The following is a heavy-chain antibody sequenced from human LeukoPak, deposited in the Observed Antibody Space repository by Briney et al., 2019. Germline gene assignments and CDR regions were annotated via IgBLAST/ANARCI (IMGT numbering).Heavy chain of an antibody. J-gene: IGHJ4*02. CDR3: AKDKRLEMATILDY. CDR2: ISWNSGSI. V-gene: IGHV3-9*01. D-gene: IGHD5-24*01. CDR1: GFTFDDYA. Sequence: GRSLRLSCAASGFTFDDYAMHWVRQAPGKGLEWVSGISWNSGSIGYADSVKGRFTISRDNAKNSLYLQMNSLRAEDTALYYCAKDKRLEMATILDYWGQGTLVTVSS.